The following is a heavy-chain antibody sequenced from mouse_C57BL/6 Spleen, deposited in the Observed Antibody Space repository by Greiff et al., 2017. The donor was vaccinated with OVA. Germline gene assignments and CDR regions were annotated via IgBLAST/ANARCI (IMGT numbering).Heavy chain of an antibody. CDR2: INPNNGGT. D-gene: IGHD1-1*01. CDR3: ARSRDPYGSSYDRYFEV. V-gene: IGHV1-18*01. CDR1: GYTFTDYN. J-gene: IGHJ1*03. Sequence: EVQLQQSGPELVKPGASVKIPCKASGYTFTDYNMDWVKQSHGKSLEWIGDINPNNGGTIYNQKFKGKATLTVDKSSSTAYMELRSLTSEDTAVYYCARSRDPYGSSYDRYFEVWGTGTTGTVSS.